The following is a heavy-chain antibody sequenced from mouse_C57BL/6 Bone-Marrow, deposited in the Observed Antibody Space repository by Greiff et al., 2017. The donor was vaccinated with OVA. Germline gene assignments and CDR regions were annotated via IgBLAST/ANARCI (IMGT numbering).Heavy chain of an antibody. V-gene: IGHV14-4*01. Sequence: EVQLQQSGAELVRPGASVKLSCTASGFNIKDDYMHWVKQRPEQGLEWIGWIDPENGDTEYASKFQGKATITADTSSNTAYLQLSSLTSEDTAVYYFTTFYYYGSSYYFDYWGKGTTLTVSS. J-gene: IGHJ2*01. D-gene: IGHD1-1*01. CDR3: TTFYYYGSSYYFDY. CDR2: IDPENGDT. CDR1: GFNIKDDY.